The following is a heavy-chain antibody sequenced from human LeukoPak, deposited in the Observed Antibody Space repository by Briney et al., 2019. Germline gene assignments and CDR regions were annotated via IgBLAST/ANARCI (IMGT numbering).Heavy chain of an antibody. CDR3: ARANDQLYYFDF. CDR2: ISAYNGNT. CDR1: GYTFTSYG. J-gene: IGHJ4*02. V-gene: IGHV1-18*01. Sequence: GASVTVSCKASGYTFTSYGISWVRQAPGQGLEWMGWISAYNGNTNSAQNLRGRVTMTADTSTSTAYMELRSLRSDDTAVYYCARANDQLYYFDFGSQGTLVTVSS. D-gene: IGHD3-16*01.